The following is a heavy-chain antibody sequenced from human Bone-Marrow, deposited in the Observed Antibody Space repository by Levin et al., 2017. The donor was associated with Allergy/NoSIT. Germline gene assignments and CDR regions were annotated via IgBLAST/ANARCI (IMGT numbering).Heavy chain of an antibody. Sequence: GGSLRLSCVASGFSFSTYWMHWVRQAPGKGLVWVSRIDSDGGRIIYADSVKGRFTISRDNAKNTLYLQMNSLTVDDTGLYYCATSPLVEKDWGQGTLVTVSS. J-gene: IGHJ4*02. CDR2: IDSDGGRI. CDR3: ATSPLVEKD. D-gene: IGHD2-15*01. CDR1: GFSFSTYW. V-gene: IGHV3-74*01.